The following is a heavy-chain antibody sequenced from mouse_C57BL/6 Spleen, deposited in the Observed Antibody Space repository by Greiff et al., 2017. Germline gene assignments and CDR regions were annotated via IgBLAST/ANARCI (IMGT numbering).Heavy chain of an antibody. V-gene: IGHV1-9*01. Sequence: VKLQESGAELMKPGASVKLSCKATGYTFTGYWIEWVKQRPGHGLEWIGEILPGSGSTNYNEKFKGKATFTADTSSNTAYMPLSSLPTEDSAVYYCARAIYDGRLYCAMDYWGQGTSGTVSS. CDR1: GYTFTGYW. J-gene: IGHJ4*01. CDR3: ARAIYDGRLYCAMDY. CDR2: ILPGSGST. D-gene: IGHD2-3*01.